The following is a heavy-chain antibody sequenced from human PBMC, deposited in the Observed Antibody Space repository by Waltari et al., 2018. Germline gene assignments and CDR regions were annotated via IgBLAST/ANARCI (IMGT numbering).Heavy chain of an antibody. CDR1: GYTCAAFY. D-gene: IGHD6-19*01. CDR2: INPNSGGA. Sequence: QVKLVQSGAEVRRPGASVRISCTPSGYTCAAFYIHWVRQAPGQGLEWMGWINPNSGGARFAQRFQGRVTMTRDTSTNTAYLDLGRLRSDDTAVFYCARGGGVAVPGFDYWGPGTLITVSS. V-gene: IGHV1-2*02. CDR3: ARGGGVAVPGFDY. J-gene: IGHJ4*02.